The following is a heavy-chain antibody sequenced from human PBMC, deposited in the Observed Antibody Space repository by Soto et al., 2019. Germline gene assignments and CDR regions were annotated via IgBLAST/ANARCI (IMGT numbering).Heavy chain of an antibody. CDR2: ISSSSGYI. D-gene: IGHD6-19*01. CDR1: GFTFSTYS. V-gene: IGHV3-21*01. CDR3: ARALAGTPESFDY. Sequence: GGSLRLSCAASGFTFSTYSMNWVRQAPGKGLEWVSSISSSSGYIYYTDSVKGRFSISRDNAKNSLYLQMNSLRVEDTAVYYCARALAGTPESFDYWGQGILVTVSS. J-gene: IGHJ4*02.